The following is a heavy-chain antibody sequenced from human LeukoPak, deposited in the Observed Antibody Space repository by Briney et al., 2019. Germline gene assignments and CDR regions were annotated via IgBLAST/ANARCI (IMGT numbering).Heavy chain of an antibody. CDR2: IKSKTDGGTT. CDR3: TARYYDFWSGYLRSNDY. D-gene: IGHD3-3*01. V-gene: IGHV3-15*01. J-gene: IGHJ4*02. Sequence: GGSLRLSCAASGFTFSNAWMSWVRQAPGKGLEWVGRIKSKTDGGTTDYAAPVKGRFTISRDDSKNTLYLQMNSLKTEDTAVYYCTARYYDFWSGYLRSNDYWGQGTLVTVSS. CDR1: GFTFSNAW.